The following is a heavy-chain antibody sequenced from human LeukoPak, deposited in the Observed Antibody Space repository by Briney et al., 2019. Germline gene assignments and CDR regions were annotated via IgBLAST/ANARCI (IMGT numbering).Heavy chain of an antibody. CDR1: GGSFSGYY. Sequence: TSETLSLTCAVYGGSFSGYYWSWIRQPPGKGLEWIGEINHSGSTNYNPSLKSRVTISVDTSKNQFSLKLSSVTAADTAVYYCARYSHYDILTGRGMDVWGQGTTVTVSS. CDR2: INHSGST. CDR3: ARYSHYDILTGRGMDV. D-gene: IGHD3-9*01. V-gene: IGHV4-34*01. J-gene: IGHJ6*02.